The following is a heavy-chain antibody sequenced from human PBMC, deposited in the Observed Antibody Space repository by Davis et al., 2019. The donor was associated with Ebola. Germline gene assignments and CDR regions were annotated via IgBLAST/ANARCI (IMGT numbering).Heavy chain of an antibody. CDR1: GFSFSSYG. CDR2: MWYDGSNK. J-gene: IGHJ6*02. V-gene: IGHV3-33*06. CDR3: AKAGRYYYGMDV. Sequence: SLSPSCEASGFSFSSYGMHWVRQAPGKGLEWVAVMWYDGSNKFYADSVKGRFTISSDNSKNTLYLQMNSLRAEDTAVYYCAKAGRYYYGMDVWGQGTTVTVSS.